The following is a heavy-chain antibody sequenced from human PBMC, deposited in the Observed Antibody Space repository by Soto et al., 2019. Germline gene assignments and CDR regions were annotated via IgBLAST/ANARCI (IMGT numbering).Heavy chain of an antibody. CDR3: ATDYRSTGYGLVS. Sequence: PGGSLRLSCAASGFTFSSYAMHWVRQAPGKGLEWVAVISYDGSNKYYADSVKGRFTISRDNSKNTLYLQMSSLKVEDTAVYYCATDYRSTGYGLVSWGQGALVTVSS. D-gene: IGHD5-12*01. V-gene: IGHV3-30-3*01. J-gene: IGHJ4*02. CDR1: GFTFSSYA. CDR2: ISYDGSNK.